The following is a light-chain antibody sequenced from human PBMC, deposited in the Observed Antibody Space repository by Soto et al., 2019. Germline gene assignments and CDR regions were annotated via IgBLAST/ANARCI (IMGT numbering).Light chain of an antibody. J-gene: IGKJ1*01. CDR1: QNINYW. CDR2: DAS. V-gene: IGKV1-5*01. CDR3: QQYSGPRT. Sequence: DIQMTQSPSTLSASVGDRVTITCQASQNINYWLAWYQQKLGSPPKLLIYDASNLGHGVPSRFSGGGSGTHFTFHISSLRLDDVATYYCQQYSGPRTFGQGTKVEI.